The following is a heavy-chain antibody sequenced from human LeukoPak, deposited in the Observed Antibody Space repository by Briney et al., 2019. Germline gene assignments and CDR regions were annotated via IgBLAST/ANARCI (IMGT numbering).Heavy chain of an antibody. J-gene: IGHJ4*02. CDR2: ISGSGGST. Sequence: PGGSLRLSCAASGFTFSSYAMSWVRQAPGKGLEWVSAISGSGGSTYYADSVKGRFTISRDNSKNTLYLQMNSLRAEDTAVYYCATPLRLGYCSSTSCSTAHLDYWGQGTLVTVSS. D-gene: IGHD2-2*01. CDR3: ATPLRLGYCSSTSCSTAHLDY. V-gene: IGHV3-23*01. CDR1: GFTFSSYA.